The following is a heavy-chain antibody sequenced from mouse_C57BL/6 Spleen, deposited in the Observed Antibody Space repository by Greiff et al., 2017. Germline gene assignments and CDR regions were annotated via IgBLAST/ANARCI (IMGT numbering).Heavy chain of an antibody. J-gene: IGHJ2*01. D-gene: IGHD2-1*01. CDR1: GYTFTSSW. Sequence: QVQLQQPGAELVKPGASVKLSCKASGYTFTSSWMHWVKQRPGRGLEWIGRIAPNSGGTKYNEKFKSKATLTVDKPSSTAYMQLSSLTSEDSAVYYCARLYGNYAFDYWGQGTTLTVSS. CDR3: ARLYGNYAFDY. V-gene: IGHV1-72*01. CDR2: IAPNSGGT.